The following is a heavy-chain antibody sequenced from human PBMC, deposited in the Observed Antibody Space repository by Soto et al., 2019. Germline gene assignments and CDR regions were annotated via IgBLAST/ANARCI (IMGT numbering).Heavy chain of an antibody. CDR2: INPNSGGT. Sequence: SVEASSKACRYGYTCKYMHWVRQSPGQGLEWMGWINPNSGGTNYAQKFQGWVTMTRDTSISTAYMELSRLRSDDTAVYYCASSGPRTDIYGMAVWGQGTTVTVSS. J-gene: IGHJ6*02. D-gene: IGHD1-1*01. CDR3: ASSGPRTDIYGMAV. V-gene: IGHV1-2*04. CDR1: RYGYTCKY.